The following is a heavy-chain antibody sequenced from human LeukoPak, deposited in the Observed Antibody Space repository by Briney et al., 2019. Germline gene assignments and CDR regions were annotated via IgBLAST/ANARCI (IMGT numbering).Heavy chain of an antibody. V-gene: IGHV5-51*01. D-gene: IGHD1-26*01. Sequence: GESLKISCKASGYSFSTYWIAWVRHMPGKGLEWMGIIYPGDSDTRYGSSFQGQVTISADKSISTAYLQWSSLRASDTAMYYCARRRLGSYSFDYWGQGTLVTVSS. J-gene: IGHJ4*02. CDR2: IYPGDSDT. CDR3: ARRRLGSYSFDY. CDR1: GYSFSTYW.